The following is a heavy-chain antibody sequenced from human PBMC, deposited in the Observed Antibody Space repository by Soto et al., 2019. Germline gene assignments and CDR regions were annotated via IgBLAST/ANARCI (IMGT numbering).Heavy chain of an antibody. V-gene: IGHV3-33*01. CDR3: ARGLDSGYDWGDYYYYGMDV. J-gene: IGHJ6*02. D-gene: IGHD5-12*01. Sequence: LRLSCAASGFTFSSYGMHWVRQAPGKGLEWVAVIWYDGSNKYYADSVKGRFTISRDNSKNTLYLQMNSLRAEDTAVYYCARGLDSGYDWGDYYYYGMDVWGQGTTVTVSS. CDR2: IWYDGSNK. CDR1: GFTFSSYG.